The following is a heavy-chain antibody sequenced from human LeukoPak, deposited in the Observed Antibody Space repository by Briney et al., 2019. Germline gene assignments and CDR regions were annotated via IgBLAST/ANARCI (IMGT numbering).Heavy chain of an antibody. CDR3: ARDHYGSGSYKAYFDY. CDR2: VYSSGAT. V-gene: IGHV4-4*07. D-gene: IGHD3-10*01. J-gene: IGHJ4*01. Sequence: SETLSHTCTVSDASVTTYSWSWLRQPVGKGLEWIGRVYSSGATKYNPSLKSRVTISADTSKNQFSLKLPSVTAADTAVYYCARDHYGSGSYKAYFDYWGHGIQVTVSS. CDR1: DASVTTYS.